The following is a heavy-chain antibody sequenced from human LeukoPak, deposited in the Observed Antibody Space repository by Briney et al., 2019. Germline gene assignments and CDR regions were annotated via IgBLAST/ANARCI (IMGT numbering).Heavy chain of an antibody. CDR1: GFTFSSYA. J-gene: IGHJ5*02. V-gene: IGHV3-49*04. Sequence: PGGSLRLSCAASGFTFSSYAMSWVRQAPGKGLEWVGFIRSKAYGGTTEYAASVKGRFTISRDDSKSIAYLQMNSLKTEDTAVYYCTRDLPRVDWFDPWGQGTLVTVSS. CDR2: IRSKAYGGTT. CDR3: TRDLPRVDWFDP.